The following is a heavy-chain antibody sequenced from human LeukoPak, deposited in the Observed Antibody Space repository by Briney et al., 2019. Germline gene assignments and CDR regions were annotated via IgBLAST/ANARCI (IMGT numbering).Heavy chain of an antibody. Sequence: GGSLRLSCAASGFTFSNFGMHWVRQAPDKGLEWVAFIRYEGNYYYDADSVKGRFTISRDNSKNTLYLQMNSLRPEDSAVYYCAKSQDLRDWGQGTLVSVSS. CDR2: IRYEGNYY. CDR3: AKSQDLRD. J-gene: IGHJ4*02. CDR1: GFTFSNFG. V-gene: IGHV3-30*02.